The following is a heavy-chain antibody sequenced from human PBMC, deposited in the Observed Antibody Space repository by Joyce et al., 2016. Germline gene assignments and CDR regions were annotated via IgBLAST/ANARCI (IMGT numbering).Heavy chain of an antibody. Sequence: QVHLVQSGAEAKKPGASVKVSCKASGYTFTNYALHWVRQAPGQRLEWMGWINTGTGKTEYSQKCQGRVTITSDTSATTAYMELSSLRSEDTAVYYCARALERITIFGVVMTPFDPWGQGTLVAASS. V-gene: IGHV1-3*04. CDR3: ARALERITIFGVVMTPFDP. J-gene: IGHJ5*02. CDR1: GYTFTNYA. D-gene: IGHD3-3*01. CDR2: INTGTGKT.